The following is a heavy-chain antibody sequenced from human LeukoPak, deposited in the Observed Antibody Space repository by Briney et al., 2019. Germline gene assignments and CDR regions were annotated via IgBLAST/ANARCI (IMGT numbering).Heavy chain of an antibody. V-gene: IGHV4-39*01. J-gene: IGHJ4*02. CDR2: IYYSGST. CDR3: ARLHNDSSWYRGKYYFDY. Sequence: SETMSLTCTVSGGSISSSSYYWGWIRQPPGKGLEWIGSIYYSGSTYYNPSLKSRVTISVDTSKNQFSLRLSSVTAADTAVYYCARLHNDSSWYRGKYYFDYWGQGTLVTVSS. CDR1: GGSISSSSYY. D-gene: IGHD6-13*01.